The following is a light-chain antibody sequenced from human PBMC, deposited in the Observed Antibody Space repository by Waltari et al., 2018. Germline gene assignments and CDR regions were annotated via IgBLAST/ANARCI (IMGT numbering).Light chain of an antibody. J-gene: IGKJ1*01. Sequence: TXYCRARQCGGMALAWYQQKPGQAPRLLIYDTSTRATGISDKFSGSGSGTDFSLTISRVEPEDFAVYFCQMYVRLPVTFGQGTKVEVK. CDR3: QMYVRLPVT. V-gene: IGKV3-20*01. CDR2: DTS. CDR1: QCGGMA.